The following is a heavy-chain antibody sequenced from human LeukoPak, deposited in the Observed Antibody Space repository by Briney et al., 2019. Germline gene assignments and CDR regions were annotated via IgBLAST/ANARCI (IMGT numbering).Heavy chain of an antibody. D-gene: IGHD3-10*01. CDR1: GYIFTGYY. CDR3: ARIGLLWFGERGAFDF. V-gene: IGHV1-2*02. CDR2: INPNTGGT. Sequence: ASVKVSCKASGYIFTGYYIHWVRQAPGQGLEWMGCINPNTGGTHYAQKFQGRVALTRDTSIRTAYMDLSRLRSDDTAVYYCARIGLLWFGERGAFDFWGQGTLVTVSS. J-gene: IGHJ3*01.